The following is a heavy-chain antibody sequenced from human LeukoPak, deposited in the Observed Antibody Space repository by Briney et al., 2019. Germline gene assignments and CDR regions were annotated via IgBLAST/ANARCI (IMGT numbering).Heavy chain of an antibody. D-gene: IGHD5-24*01. CDR1: GFTFDDYA. CDR3: AKDIRDGYNFEFDY. V-gene: IGHV3-9*01. CDR2: ISWNSGSI. Sequence: GGSLRLSCAASGFTFDDYAMHWVRQAPGKGLEWASGISWNSGSIGYADSVKGRFTISRDNAKNSLYLQMNSLRAEDTALYYCAKDIRDGYNFEFDYWGQGTLVTVSS. J-gene: IGHJ4*02.